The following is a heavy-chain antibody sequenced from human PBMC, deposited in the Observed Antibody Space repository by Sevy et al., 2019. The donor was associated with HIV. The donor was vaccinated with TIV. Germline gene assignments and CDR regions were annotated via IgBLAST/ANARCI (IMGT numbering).Heavy chain of an antibody. Sequence: GGSLRLSCTASGLILRDRAMHWVRQTPGKGLEWVSGMTMYSGSEDYADFVKGRFTISRDNAKNSLNLQMDSLTLEDTALYYCVIEIESGGANFWGQGPLVTVSS. CDR3: VIEIESGGANF. CDR1: GLILRDRA. V-gene: IGHV3-9*01. CDR2: MTMYSGSE. J-gene: IGHJ1*01. D-gene: IGHD2-21*01.